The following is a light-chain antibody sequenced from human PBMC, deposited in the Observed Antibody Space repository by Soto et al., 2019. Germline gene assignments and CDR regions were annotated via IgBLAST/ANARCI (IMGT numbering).Light chain of an antibody. V-gene: IGKV1-39*01. Sequence: DIQVTQSPSSLSASVGVRVTIACRASQSISSYLNWYQQKPGKAPKLLIYAASSLQSGVPSRFSGSGSGTDFTLTISSLQPEDFATYYCQQSYSTPPLTFGGGTKVDIK. CDR1: QSISSY. J-gene: IGKJ4*01. CDR3: QQSYSTPPLT. CDR2: AAS.